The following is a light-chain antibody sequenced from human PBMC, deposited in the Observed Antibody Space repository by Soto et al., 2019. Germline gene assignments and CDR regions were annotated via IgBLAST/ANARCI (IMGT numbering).Light chain of an antibody. CDR2: AAS. Sequence: AIQVTQSPSSLSASVGDRVTITCRTSQGIRSALGWYQQKPGKVPKLLIYAASTLQSGVPSRLSGSGSGRDFTLTISSLQPDDFATYYCQHYNSYSEAFGQGTKVDI. V-gene: IGKV1-13*02. CDR1: QGIRSA. J-gene: IGKJ1*01. CDR3: QHYNSYSEA.